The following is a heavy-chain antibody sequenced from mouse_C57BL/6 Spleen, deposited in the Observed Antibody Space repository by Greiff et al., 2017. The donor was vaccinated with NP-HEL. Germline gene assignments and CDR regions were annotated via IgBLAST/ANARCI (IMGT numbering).Heavy chain of an antibody. V-gene: IGHV5-16*01. D-gene: IGHD1-1*01. CDR2: IHYDGSRT. Sequence: EVMLVESEGGLVQPGSSMKLSCTASGFTFSDYYMAWVRQVPEKGLEWVANIHYDGSRTYYLDSLKGRFIISRDNAKNILYLQMSSLKTEDTDTYYCARASPYYCSNQYYFDYWGQGTTLTVSS. CDR3: ARASPYYCSNQYYFDY. CDR1: GFTFSDYY. J-gene: IGHJ2*01.